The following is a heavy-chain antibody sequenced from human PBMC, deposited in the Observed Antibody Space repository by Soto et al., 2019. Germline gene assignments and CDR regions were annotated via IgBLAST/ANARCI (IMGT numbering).Heavy chain of an antibody. J-gene: IGHJ4*02. V-gene: IGHV3-48*02. Sequence: GGSLRLSCAASGFIFSVYSMNWVRQAPGKGLEWVSHISGSSSTIYYADSVKGRFTISRDNAKNSLYLQLSSLRDEDTAIYYCARESSGYPDSWGQGTLVTVSS. D-gene: IGHD3-22*01. CDR3: ARESSGYPDS. CDR2: ISGSSSTI. CDR1: GFIFSVYS.